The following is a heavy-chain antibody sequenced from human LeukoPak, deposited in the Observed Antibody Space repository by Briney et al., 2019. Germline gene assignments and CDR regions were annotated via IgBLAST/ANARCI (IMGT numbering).Heavy chain of an antibody. Sequence: GGSLRLSCAASGFTFNNYGMHWVRQAPGKGLEWVANIKQDGSEKYYVDSVKGRFTISRDNAKNSLYLQMNSLRAEDTAVYYCARDWSPFDYWGQGTLVTVSS. CDR3: ARDWSPFDY. V-gene: IGHV3-7*01. CDR1: GFTFNNYG. CDR2: IKQDGSEK. J-gene: IGHJ4*02.